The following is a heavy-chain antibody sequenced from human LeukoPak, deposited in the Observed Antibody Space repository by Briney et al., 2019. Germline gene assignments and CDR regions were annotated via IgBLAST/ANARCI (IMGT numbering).Heavy chain of an antibody. V-gene: IGHV6-1*01. D-gene: IGHD1-26*01. Sequence: SQTLSLTCAISGDSFSSNSVAWNWIRQSPSRGLEWLGRTYYRSKWYNDYAVSVKSRISINPDTSKNQFSLQLNSVTPDDTAVYYCARDPLIVGTHSYYGMDVWGQGTTVTVSS. J-gene: IGHJ6*02. CDR3: ARDPLIVGTHSYYGMDV. CDR1: GDSFSSNSVA. CDR2: TYYRSKWYN.